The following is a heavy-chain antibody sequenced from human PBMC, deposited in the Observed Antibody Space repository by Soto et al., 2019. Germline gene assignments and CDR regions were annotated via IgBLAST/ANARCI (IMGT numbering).Heavy chain of an antibody. J-gene: IGHJ5*02. CDR3: TRDASRDSGAWGWWAP. CDR1: GFTFRSFT. D-gene: IGHD2-8*02. Sequence: EVQLVESGGGLVKPGGSLRLSCAASGFTFRSFTMNWVRQAPGKGLEWVSTISSNSAYIYYTDALRGSFTISRDNAKNSLHLQMNSLRAEDTAIYYGTRDASRDSGAWGWWAPWGPGTLVTVSS. CDR2: ISSNSAYI. V-gene: IGHV3-21*02.